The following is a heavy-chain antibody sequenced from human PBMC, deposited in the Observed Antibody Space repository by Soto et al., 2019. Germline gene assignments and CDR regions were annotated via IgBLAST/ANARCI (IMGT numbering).Heavy chain of an antibody. CDR3: ARESGGAFLFEF. D-gene: IGHD3-16*01. Sequence: SETLSLTCTFSVVSVSSAGYYCTWIRQHPGKGLEWIGYIYYSGSTYYNPSLQSRITISPDTSKNHFSLRLSSVTAADTAVYYCARESGGAFLFEFWGPGTLVTVSS. J-gene: IGHJ4*02. CDR1: VVSVSSAGYY. CDR2: IYYSGST. V-gene: IGHV4-31*03.